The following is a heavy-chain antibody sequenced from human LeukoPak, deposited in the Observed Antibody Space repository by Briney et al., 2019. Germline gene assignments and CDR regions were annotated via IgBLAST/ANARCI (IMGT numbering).Heavy chain of an antibody. CDR1: GYTFTGYY. CDR2: INPNSGGT. CDR3: AREARGYYGSGSYSSI. D-gene: IGHD3-10*01. J-gene: IGHJ3*02. Sequence: ASVKVSCKASGYTFTGYYMHWVRQAPGQGLEWMGWINPNSGGTNYAQKFQGRVTMTRDTSISTAYMELSRLRSDDTAVYYCAREARGYYGSGSYSSIWGQGTIVTVSS. V-gene: IGHV1-2*02.